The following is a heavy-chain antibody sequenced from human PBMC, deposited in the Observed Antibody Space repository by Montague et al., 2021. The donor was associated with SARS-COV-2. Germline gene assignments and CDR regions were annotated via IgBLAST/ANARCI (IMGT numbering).Heavy chain of an antibody. CDR2: IYYTGGT. J-gene: IGHJ4*02. Sequence: SETLSLTCTVSGGSISPYDWNWIRQPPGKGLEWIGYIYYTGGTTYNPSRKSRVSMSVDTSKNQFSLRLTSVGAADTAVYYCARIAMAATFDSWGQGALVTVSS. CDR3: ARIAMAATFDS. V-gene: IGHV4-59*13. D-gene: IGHD6-19*01. CDR1: GGSISPYD.